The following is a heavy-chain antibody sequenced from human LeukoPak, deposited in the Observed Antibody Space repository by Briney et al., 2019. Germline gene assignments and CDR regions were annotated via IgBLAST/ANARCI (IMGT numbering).Heavy chain of an antibody. CDR2: ISDSGGST. Sequence: PGGSLRLSCAGSGFTFSSYAMSWVRQAPGKGLEWVSAISDSGGSTYYADSVKGRFTISRDNSKNTLYLQMNSLRAEDTAVYYCAIVGYTSGWYGDFDYWGQGTLVTVSS. CDR1: GFTFSSYA. J-gene: IGHJ4*02. D-gene: IGHD6-19*01. CDR3: AIVGYTSGWYGDFDY. V-gene: IGHV3-23*01.